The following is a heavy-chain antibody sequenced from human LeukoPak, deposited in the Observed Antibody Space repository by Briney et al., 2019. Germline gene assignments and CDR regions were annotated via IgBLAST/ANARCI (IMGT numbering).Heavy chain of an antibody. CDR3: AKGSRWDCSSTTCYPYNWFDP. V-gene: IGHV3-21*01. CDR2: ISSSSSYI. J-gene: IGHJ5*02. CDR1: GFTFSSYS. D-gene: IGHD2-2*01. Sequence: GGSLRLSCAASGFTFSSYSMNWVRQAPGKGLEWVSSISSSSSYIYYADSVKGRFTISRDNAKNSLYLQMNSLRAEDTAVYYCAKGSRWDCSSTTCYPYNWFDPWGQGTLVTVSS.